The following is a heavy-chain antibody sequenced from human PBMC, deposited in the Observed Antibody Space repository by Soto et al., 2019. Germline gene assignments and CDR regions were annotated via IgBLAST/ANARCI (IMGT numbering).Heavy chain of an antibody. CDR2: MYHSVST. CDR3: ARGPVY. Sequence: QLQLQESGSGLVKPSQTLSLTCGVSGGSISSGGYSWSWFRQPPVKGLEWIGYMYHSVSTYYDPSLKSRVTISIVRSKNQFSLKLSSVTAADTAVYYCARGPVYWGQGILVTVSS. J-gene: IGHJ4*02. CDR1: GGSISSGGYS. D-gene: IGHD2-2*01. V-gene: IGHV4-30-2*01.